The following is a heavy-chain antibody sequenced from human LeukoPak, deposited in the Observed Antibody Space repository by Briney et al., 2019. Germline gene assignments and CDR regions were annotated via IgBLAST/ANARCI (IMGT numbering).Heavy chain of an antibody. Sequence: GGSLRLSCAASGFTFNSYGMHWVRQTPGKGLMWVARIKSDGSTIYADSVQGRFIISRDNAKNMVYLQMNSLRADDTAIYYCTRAITYFYGSVTYDWFDSWGQGTRVTVSS. CDR1: GFTFNSYG. V-gene: IGHV3-74*01. CDR3: TRAITYFYGSVTYDWFDS. CDR2: IKSDGST. J-gene: IGHJ5*01. D-gene: IGHD3-10*01.